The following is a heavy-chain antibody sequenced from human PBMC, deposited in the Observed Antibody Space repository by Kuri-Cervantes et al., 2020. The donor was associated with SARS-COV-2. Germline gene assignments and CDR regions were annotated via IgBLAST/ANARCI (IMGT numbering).Heavy chain of an antibody. CDR2: ISAYNGNT. J-gene: IGHJ6*02. V-gene: IGHV1-18*01. D-gene: IGHD4-11*01. CDR3: ARGSGGFYSNSYYGMDV. Sequence: ASVKVSCKASGYTFTSYGISWVRQAPGQGLEWMGWISAYNGNTNYAQKLQGRVTMTTDTSTSTAYMELRSLRSDDTAVYYCARGSGGFYSNSYYGMDVWGQGTTVTVSS. CDR1: GYTFTSYG.